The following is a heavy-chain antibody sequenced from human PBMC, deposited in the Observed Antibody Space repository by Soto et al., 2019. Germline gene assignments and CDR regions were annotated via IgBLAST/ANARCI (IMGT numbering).Heavy chain of an antibody. CDR1: GGSISSSSYY. V-gene: IGHV4-39*01. CDR2: IYYSGST. Sequence: PSETLSLTCTVSGGSISSSSYYWGWIRHPPGTGLEWIGSIYYSGSTYYNPSLKSRVTISVDTSKNQFSLKLSSVTAADTAVYYCARLHYDILTGYYNRKVGYFDYWGQGTLVTVSS. J-gene: IGHJ4*02. CDR3: ARLHYDILTGYYNRKVGYFDY. D-gene: IGHD3-9*01.